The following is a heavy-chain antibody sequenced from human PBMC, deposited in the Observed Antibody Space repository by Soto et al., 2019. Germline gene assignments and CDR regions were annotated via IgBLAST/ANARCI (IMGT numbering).Heavy chain of an antibody. CDR1: GGSISSYY. J-gene: IGHJ6*02. CDR3: AASRCTNGVCYYGMDV. D-gene: IGHD2-8*01. CDR2: IYYSGST. V-gene: IGHV4-59*01. Sequence: SETLSLTCTVSGGSISSYYWSWIRQPPGKGLEWIGYIYYSGSTNYNPSLKSRVTISVDTSKNQFSLKLSSVTAADTAVYYCAASRCTNGVCYYGMDVWGQGTTDTVSS.